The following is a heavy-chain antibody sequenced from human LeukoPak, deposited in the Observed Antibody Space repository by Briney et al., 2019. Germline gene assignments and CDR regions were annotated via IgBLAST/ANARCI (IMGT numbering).Heavy chain of an antibody. D-gene: IGHD5/OR15-5a*01. J-gene: IGHJ3*02. Sequence: SETLSLTCTVSGGSISSGDYYWSWIRQPPGKGLEWIGYIYYSGSTYYNPSLKSRVTISVDTSKNQFSLKLSSVTAADTAVYYCARERSTTDAFDIWGQGTMVTVSS. CDR3: ARERSTTDAFDI. CDR1: GGSISSGDYY. V-gene: IGHV4-30-4*02. CDR2: IYYSGST.